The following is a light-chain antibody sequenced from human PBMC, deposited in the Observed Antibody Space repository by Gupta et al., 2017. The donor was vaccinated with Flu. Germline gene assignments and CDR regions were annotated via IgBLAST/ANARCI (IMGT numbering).Light chain of an antibody. CDR1: SSDVGGYNY. J-gene: IGLJ1*01. CDR2: EVS. Sequence: SVTISCTGTSSDVGGYNYVSWYQQHPGKAPKLMIYEVSKRPSGVPERFSGSKSGNTASLTVSGLQAEDEADYYSSSYTHSNNNVFGTGTKVTVL. V-gene: IGLV2-8*01. CDR3: SSYTHSNNNV.